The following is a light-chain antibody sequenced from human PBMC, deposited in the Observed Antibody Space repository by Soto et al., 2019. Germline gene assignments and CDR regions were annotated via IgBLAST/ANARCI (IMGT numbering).Light chain of an antibody. CDR1: SGHSSYI. CDR3: ETWDSSTPVV. CDR2: LESSGSY. J-gene: IGLJ2*01. V-gene: IGLV4-60*02. Sequence: QPVLTQSSSASASLGSSVKLTCTLSSGHSSYIIAWHQQQPGKAPRYLMKLESSGSYNKGSGVPDRFSGSSSGADRYLTISNLQFEDEAAYYCETWDSSTPVVFGGGTKLTVL.